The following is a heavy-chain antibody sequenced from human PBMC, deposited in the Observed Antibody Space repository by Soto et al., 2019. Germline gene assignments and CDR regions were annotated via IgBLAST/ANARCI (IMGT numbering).Heavy chain of an antibody. J-gene: IGHJ4*02. CDR3: ARDLDPYSSGWYEAARTYYFDY. Sequence: QSPTLSLTCAISGDSVSSNSAAWNWIRQSPSRGLEWLGRTYYRSKWYNDYAVSVKSRITINPDTSKNQFSLQLNSVTPEDTAVYYCARDLDPYSSGWYEAARTYYFDYWGQGTLVTVSS. V-gene: IGHV6-1*01. D-gene: IGHD6-19*01. CDR2: TYYRSKWYN. CDR1: GDSVSSNSAA.